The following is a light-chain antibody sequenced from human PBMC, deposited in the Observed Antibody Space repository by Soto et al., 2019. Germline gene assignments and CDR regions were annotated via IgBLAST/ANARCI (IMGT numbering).Light chain of an antibody. Sequence: QSVLTQPPSASGTPGQRGTISCSGSSSNIGSNTVNWYQQLPGTALKLLIYSNNQRPSGVPDRFYGSKSGTSASVASSGLQAEDEADYYCAAWDDRLNGPVFGGGTKRTVL. CDR3: AAWDDRLNGPV. J-gene: IGLJ3*02. CDR2: SNN. CDR1: SSNIGSNT. V-gene: IGLV1-44*01.